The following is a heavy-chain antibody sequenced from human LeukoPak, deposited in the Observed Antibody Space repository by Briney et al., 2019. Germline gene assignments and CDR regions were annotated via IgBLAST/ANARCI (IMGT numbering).Heavy chain of an antibody. CDR2: ISSSSSTI. CDR1: GFTFSSYS. Sequence: GGSLRLSCAASGFTFSSYSMNWVRQAPGKGLEWVSYISSSSSTIYYADSVKGRFTISRDNAKNSLYLQMNSLRAEDTAVYYCAREGRGCSGGSCYYYYYYMDVWGKGTTVTISS. CDR3: AREGRGCSGGSCYYYYYYMDV. D-gene: IGHD2-15*01. J-gene: IGHJ6*03. V-gene: IGHV3-48*04.